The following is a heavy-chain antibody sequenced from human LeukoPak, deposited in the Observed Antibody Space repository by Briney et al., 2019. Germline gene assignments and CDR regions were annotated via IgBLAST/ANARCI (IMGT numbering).Heavy chain of an antibody. D-gene: IGHD6-13*01. V-gene: IGHV3-23*01. Sequence: GGSLRLSRAASGFTFSSYVMSWVRQAPGKGLEWVSNIGGSVGSMFYAASVKGRFAISRDNSKNTLFLQMNNLRVEDTAVYYCAKRGNSWDLFDYWGQGTLVTVSS. J-gene: IGHJ4*02. CDR3: AKRGNSWDLFDY. CDR2: IGGSVGSM. CDR1: GFTFSSYV.